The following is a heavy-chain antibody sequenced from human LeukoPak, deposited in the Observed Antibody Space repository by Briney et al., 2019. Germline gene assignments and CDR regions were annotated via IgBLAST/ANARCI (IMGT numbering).Heavy chain of an antibody. J-gene: IGHJ4*02. V-gene: IGHV4-34*01. Sequence: SETLSLTCAVYGGSFSGYYWSWIRQPPGKGLEWIGEINHSGSTNYNPSLKSRVTIPVDTSKNQFSLKLSSVTAADTAVYYCASAEYSSSAHDYWGQGTLVTVSS. CDR1: GGSFSGYY. CDR3: ASAEYSSSAHDY. CDR2: INHSGST. D-gene: IGHD6-6*01.